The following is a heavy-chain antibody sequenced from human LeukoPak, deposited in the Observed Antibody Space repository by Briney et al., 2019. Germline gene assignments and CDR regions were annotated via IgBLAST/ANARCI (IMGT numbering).Heavy chain of an antibody. CDR2: ISSSGSTI. V-gene: IGHV3-48*03. CDR3: ARVGYSSGWYYFDY. Sequence: PGGSLRLSCAASGFTFSSYEMNWVRQAPGKGLKWVSYISSSGSTIYYADSVKGRFTISRDNAKNSLYLQMNSLRAEDTAVYYCARVGYSSGWYYFDYWGQGTLVTVSS. D-gene: IGHD6-19*01. CDR1: GFTFSSYE. J-gene: IGHJ4*02.